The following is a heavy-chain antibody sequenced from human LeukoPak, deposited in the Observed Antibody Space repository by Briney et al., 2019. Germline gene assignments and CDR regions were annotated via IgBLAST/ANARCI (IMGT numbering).Heavy chain of an antibody. D-gene: IGHD3-22*01. CDR2: IKSDGST. CDR1: GFTFSSYW. Sequence: GESLKISCAASGFTFSSYWMHWVRQAPGKGLVWVSRIKSDGSTNYADSVKGRFTISRDNAKNTVSLQMNSLRAEDTGVYYCARAPSEIGGYYPEYFRHWGQGTLVTVSS. J-gene: IGHJ1*01. V-gene: IGHV3-74*01. CDR3: ARAPSEIGGYYPEYFRH.